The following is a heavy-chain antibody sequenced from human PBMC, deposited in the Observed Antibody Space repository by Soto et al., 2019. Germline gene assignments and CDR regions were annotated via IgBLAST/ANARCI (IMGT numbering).Heavy chain of an antibody. CDR2: MYSGGST. V-gene: IGHV3-53*01. CDR3: ARDPGHGLDV. J-gene: IGHJ6*02. Sequence: EVQLVESGGGLIQPGGSLRLSCAASGFTVSNNYMSWVRQPPGKGLEWVSVMYSGGSTYYADSVKGRFTISRDNSKNTLSLQMKSLRAEATAVYYCARDPGHGLDVWGQGTTVTVSS. D-gene: IGHD1-1*01. CDR1: GFTVSNNY.